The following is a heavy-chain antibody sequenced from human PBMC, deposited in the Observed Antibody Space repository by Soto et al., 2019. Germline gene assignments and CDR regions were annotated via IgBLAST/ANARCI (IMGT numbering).Heavy chain of an antibody. CDR3: GRVVEGATRHTDPDS. CDR1: GVSIHNSHSF. V-gene: IGHV4-39*01. D-gene: IGHD2-21*01. Sequence: TLSLTCTVSGVSIHNSHSFWAWIRQPPGKGLQFIASVYHNGGAHYNSSLRSRVTISVDTANNQVSLRMRSLTAADTAFYYCGRVVEGATRHTDPDSWGQGILVTVSS. CDR2: VYHNGGA. J-gene: IGHJ5*01.